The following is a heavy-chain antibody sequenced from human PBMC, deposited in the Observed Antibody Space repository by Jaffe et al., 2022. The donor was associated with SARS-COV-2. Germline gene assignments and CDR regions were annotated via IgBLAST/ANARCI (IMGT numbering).Heavy chain of an antibody. CDR2: ISGDGGST. D-gene: IGHD6-19*01. CDR3: AKDRAVAGSPNDAFDI. J-gene: IGHJ3*02. CDR1: GFTFDDYA. V-gene: IGHV3-43*02. Sequence: EVQLVESGGGVVQPGGSLRLSCAASGFTFDDYAMHWVRQAPGKGLEWVSLISGDGGSTYYADSVKGRFTISRDNSKNSLYLQMNSLRTEDTALYYCAKDRAVAGSPNDAFDIWGQGTMVTVSS.